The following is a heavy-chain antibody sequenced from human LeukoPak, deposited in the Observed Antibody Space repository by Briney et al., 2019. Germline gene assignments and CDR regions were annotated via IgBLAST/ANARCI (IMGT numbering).Heavy chain of an antibody. CDR1: GGSISSSSYY. V-gene: IGHV4-39*07. D-gene: IGHD6-13*01. CDR3: ARVKYSSSWEFDY. CDR2: IYYSGST. Sequence: SETLSLTCTVSGGSISSSSYYWGWIRQPPGKGLEWIGSIYYSGSTYYNPSLKSRVTISVDTSKNQFSLKLSSVTAADTAVYYCARVKYSSSWEFDYWGQGTLVTVSS. J-gene: IGHJ4*02.